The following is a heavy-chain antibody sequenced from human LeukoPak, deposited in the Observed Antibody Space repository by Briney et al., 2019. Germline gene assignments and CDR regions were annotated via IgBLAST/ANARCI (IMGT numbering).Heavy chain of an antibody. CDR3: ARGGEGYYEDAFDI. CDR1: GGSISSYY. D-gene: IGHD3-22*01. Sequence: SETLSLTCTVSGGSISSYYWSWIRQPPGKGLEWIGYIYYSGSTNYNPSLKSRVTISVDTSKNQFSLKLSSVTAADTAVYYCARGGEGYYEDAFDIWGQGTMVTVSS. V-gene: IGHV4-59*01. CDR2: IYYSGST. J-gene: IGHJ3*02.